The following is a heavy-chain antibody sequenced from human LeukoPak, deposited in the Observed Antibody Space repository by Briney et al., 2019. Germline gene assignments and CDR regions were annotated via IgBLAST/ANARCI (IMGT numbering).Heavy chain of an antibody. Sequence: SETLSLTCTVSGGSISSYYWSWIRQPPGKGLEWIGYICYSGSTNYNPSLKSRVTISVDTSKDQFSLKLSSVTAADTAVYYCARHGSSSNFGYYYGMDVWGQGTTVTVSS. D-gene: IGHD1-26*01. CDR1: GGSISSYY. CDR2: ICYSGST. V-gene: IGHV4-59*08. CDR3: ARHGSSSNFGYYYGMDV. J-gene: IGHJ6*02.